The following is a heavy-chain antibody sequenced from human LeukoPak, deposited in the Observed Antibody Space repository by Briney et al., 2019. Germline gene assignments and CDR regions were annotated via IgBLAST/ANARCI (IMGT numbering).Heavy chain of an antibody. J-gene: IGHJ5*02. CDR1: GGSISSSSYY. CDR2: IYYRGST. Sequence: PSETLSLTCTVSGGSISSSSYYWGWIRQPLGKGLEWIESIYYRGSTYYNPSLKSRVTISVDTSKNQFSLKLSSVTAADTAVYYCARHAEDDFWSGYYTAQWWFDPWGQGTLVIVSS. V-gene: IGHV4-39*01. D-gene: IGHD3-3*01. CDR3: ARHAEDDFWSGYYTAQWWFDP.